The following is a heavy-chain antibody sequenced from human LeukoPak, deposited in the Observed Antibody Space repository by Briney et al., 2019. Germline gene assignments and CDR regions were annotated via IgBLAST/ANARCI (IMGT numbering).Heavy chain of an antibody. Sequence: PGGSLRLSCAASGFTFSSYRMHWVRQAPGEGLVWVSRINNDASSTSYADSVKGRFTISRDNAKNTLYLQMNSLRAGDTAVYYCASLVVTDNWAFDIWGQGTMVIVSS. CDR1: GFTFSSYR. V-gene: IGHV3-74*01. CDR2: INNDASST. J-gene: IGHJ3*02. D-gene: IGHD2-21*02. CDR3: ASLVVTDNWAFDI.